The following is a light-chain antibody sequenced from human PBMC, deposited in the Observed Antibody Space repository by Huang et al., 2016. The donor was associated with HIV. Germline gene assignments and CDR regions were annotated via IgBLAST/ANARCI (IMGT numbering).Light chain of an antibody. Sequence: EIVMTQSPATLSVSPGERATLSCRASQSVSRNLAWYQQKACQGPRLLIYGASTRATGIPASFSGSGSGTEFTLTISSLQSEDFAVYFCQQYNNWPPTFGRGTRLEIK. CDR2: GAS. V-gene: IGKV3-15*01. CDR1: QSVSRN. J-gene: IGKJ5*01. CDR3: QQYNNWPPT.